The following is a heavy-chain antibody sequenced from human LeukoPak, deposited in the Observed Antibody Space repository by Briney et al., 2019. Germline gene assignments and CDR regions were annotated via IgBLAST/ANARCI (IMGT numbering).Heavy chain of an antibody. V-gene: IGHV3-30*18. CDR3: AKEGLGSSWYPNYFDY. CDR2: ISYDGSNK. D-gene: IGHD6-13*01. Sequence: GGSLRLSCAASGFIFSSYGMHWVRQAPGKGLEWVALISYDGSNKYYADFVKGRFTISRDSSKNTLYLQVNSLSAEDTAVYYCAKEGLGSSWYPNYFDYWGQGTLVTVSS. J-gene: IGHJ4*02. CDR1: GFIFSSYG.